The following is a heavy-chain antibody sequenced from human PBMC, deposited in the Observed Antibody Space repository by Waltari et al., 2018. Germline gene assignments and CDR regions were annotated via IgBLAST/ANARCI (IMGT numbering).Heavy chain of an antibody. CDR3: ARAYCSSTSCYNWFDP. J-gene: IGHJ5*02. Sequence: QVQLVQSGAEVKKPGSSVKVSCKASGYTFTGYYMHWVRQAPGQGLEWMGRINPNSGGTNYAQKFQGRVTMTRDTSISTAYMELSRLRSDDTAVYYCARAYCSSTSCYNWFDPWGQGTLVTVSS. CDR1: GYTFTGYY. CDR2: INPNSGGT. V-gene: IGHV1-2*06. D-gene: IGHD2-2*01.